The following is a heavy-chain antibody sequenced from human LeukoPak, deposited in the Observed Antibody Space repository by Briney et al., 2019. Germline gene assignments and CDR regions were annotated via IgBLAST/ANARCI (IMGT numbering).Heavy chain of an antibody. D-gene: IGHD6-13*01. CDR2: IIPILGIA. J-gene: IGHJ3*02. V-gene: IGHV1-69*02. CDR1: GGTFSSYT. Sequence: SVKVSCKASGGTFSSYTISWVRQAPGQGLAWMGRIIPILGIANYAQKFQGSGAITADKSTSTDYMELSSLRSEGKAVYYCARVSAAGTGLGAFDIWGQGTVVTVSS. CDR3: ARVSAAGTGLGAFDI.